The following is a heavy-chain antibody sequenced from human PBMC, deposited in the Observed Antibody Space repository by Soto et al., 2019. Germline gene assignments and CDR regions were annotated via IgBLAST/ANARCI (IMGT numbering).Heavy chain of an antibody. CDR3: ARHRVEAARLHY. Sequence: SETLSLTCTVSGGSISSSSYYWGWIRQPPGKGLEWIGSIYYSGSTYYNPSLKSRVTISVDTSKNQFSLKLSSVTAADTAVYYCARHRVEAARLHYWGQGTLVTVSS. CDR1: GGSISSSSYY. J-gene: IGHJ4*02. CDR2: IYYSGST. V-gene: IGHV4-39*01. D-gene: IGHD6-6*01.